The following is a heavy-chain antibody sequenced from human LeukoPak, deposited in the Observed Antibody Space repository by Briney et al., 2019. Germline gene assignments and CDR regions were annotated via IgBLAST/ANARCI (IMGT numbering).Heavy chain of an antibody. CDR1: GFTFDDYT. D-gene: IGHD1-1*01. J-gene: IGHJ4*02. Sequence: GGSLRLSCAASGFTFDDYTMHWVRQAPGKGLEWVSLISWDGGSTYYADSVKGRFTISRDNSENSLYLQMNSLRAEDTAVYYCARGSGTPEDFDYWGQGTLVTVSS. CDR2: ISWDGGST. CDR3: ARGSGTPEDFDY. V-gene: IGHV3-43*01.